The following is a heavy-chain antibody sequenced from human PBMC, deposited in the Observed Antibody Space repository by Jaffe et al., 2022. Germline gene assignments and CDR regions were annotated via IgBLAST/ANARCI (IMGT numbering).Heavy chain of an antibody. V-gene: IGHV2-5*01. CDR3: AHSPTTKNDYGDYAWFDP. CDR2: IYWNDDK. J-gene: IGHJ5*02. D-gene: IGHD4-17*01. Sequence: QITLKESGPTLVKPTQTLTLTCTFSGFSLSTSGVGVGWIRQPPGKALEWLALIYWNDDKRYSPSLKSRLTITKDTSKNQVVLTMTNMDPVDTATYYCAHSPTTKNDYGDYAWFDPWGQGTLVTVSS. CDR1: GFSLSTSGVG.